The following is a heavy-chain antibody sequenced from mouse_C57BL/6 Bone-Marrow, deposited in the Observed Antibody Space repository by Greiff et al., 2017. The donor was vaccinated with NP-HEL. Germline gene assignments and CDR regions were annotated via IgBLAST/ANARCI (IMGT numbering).Heavy chain of an antibody. V-gene: IGHV1-26*01. Sequence: EVQLQQSGPELVKPGASVKISCKASGYTFTDYYMNWVKQSHGKSLEWIGDINPNNGGTSYNQKFKGKATLTVDKSSSTAYMELRSLTSEDSAVYYCAIDGYSLYWYFDVWGTGTTVTVSS. D-gene: IGHD2-3*01. CDR1: GYTFTDYY. CDR3: AIDGYSLYWYFDV. CDR2: INPNNGGT. J-gene: IGHJ1*03.